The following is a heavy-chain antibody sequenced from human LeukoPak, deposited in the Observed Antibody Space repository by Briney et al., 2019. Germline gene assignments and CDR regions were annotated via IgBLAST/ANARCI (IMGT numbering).Heavy chain of an antibody. D-gene: IGHD5-18*01. CDR1: GFTFSSHW. CDR3: ARDLSGVTGYTYGRGIDY. V-gene: IGHV3-7*01. CDR2: IKKDVREK. Sequence: GGSLRLSCAASGFTFSSHWMSWVRQAPGKGREWVANIKKDVREKYYVDSVKGRFTLSRDNAKTSLYLQMNSLRAEDTAVYYCARDLSGVTGYTYGRGIDYWGQGTLVTVSS. J-gene: IGHJ4*02.